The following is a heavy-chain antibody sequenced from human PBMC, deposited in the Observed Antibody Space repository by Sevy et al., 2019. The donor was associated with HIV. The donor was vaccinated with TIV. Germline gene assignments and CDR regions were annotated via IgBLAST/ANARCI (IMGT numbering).Heavy chain of an antibody. CDR2: IYTSGST. CDR1: GGSISSGSYY. CDR3: ARKIAVAGLGVCFDP. Sequence: SETLSLTCTVSGGSISSGSYYWSWIRQPAGKGLEWIGRIYTSGSTNYNPSLKSRVTISVDASKNQFSLKLSSVTAADTAVYYCARKIAVAGLGVCFDPWGQGTLVTVSS. D-gene: IGHD6-19*01. V-gene: IGHV4-61*02. J-gene: IGHJ5*02.